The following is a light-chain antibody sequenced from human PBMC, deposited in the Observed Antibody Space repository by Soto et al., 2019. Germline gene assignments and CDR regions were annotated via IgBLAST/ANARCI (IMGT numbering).Light chain of an antibody. CDR3: QQRANWPPT. CDR1: QRISSN. CDR2: DAS. V-gene: IGKV3-11*01. Sequence: EIVMTQSPATLSVSPGERATLSCRARQRISSNLAWYQQKPGQAPRLLIHDASNRATGIPARFSGSGSGTDFTLTISSLEPEDFAVYYCQQRANWPPTFGPGTKVDI. J-gene: IGKJ3*01.